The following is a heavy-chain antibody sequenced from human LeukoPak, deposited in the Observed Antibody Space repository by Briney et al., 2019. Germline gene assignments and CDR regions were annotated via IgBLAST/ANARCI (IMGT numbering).Heavy chain of an antibody. J-gene: IGHJ3*02. D-gene: IGHD4-17*01. V-gene: IGHV4-34*01. CDR2: INHSGST. CDR3: LRTRDGDYPI. CDR1: GGSFSGYY. Sequence: SETLSLTCAVYGGSFSGYYWSWIRQPPGKGLEWIGEINHSGSTNYNPSLKSRVTISVDTSKNQFSLKLSSVPAADTAVYYCLRTRDGDYPIWGQGTMVTVSS.